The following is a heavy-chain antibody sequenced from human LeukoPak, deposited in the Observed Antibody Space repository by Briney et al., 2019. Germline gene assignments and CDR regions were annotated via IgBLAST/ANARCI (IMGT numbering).Heavy chain of an antibody. V-gene: IGHV3-7*01. D-gene: IGHD3-10*01. CDR2: IKQDGSEK. J-gene: IGHJ3*02. CDR3: ARCSAGWFGEDAFDI. Sequence: GGSLRLSCAASGFTFSSYWMSWARQAPGKGLEWVANIKQDGSEKYYVDSVKGRFTISRDNAKNSLSLHMNSLRAEDTAVYYCARCSAGWFGEDAFDIWGQGTMVTVSS. CDR1: GFTFSSYW.